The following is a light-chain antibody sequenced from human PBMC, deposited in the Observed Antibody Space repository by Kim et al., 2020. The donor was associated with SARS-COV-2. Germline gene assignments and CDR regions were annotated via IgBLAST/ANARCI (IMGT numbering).Light chain of an antibody. CDR1: ALPKKY. Sequence: PGQTARITCSGDALPKKYAYWYQQKSGQAPVLVIDEDSKRPSGIPGRFSGSSSGTMATLTISGAQVEDEADYYGYSTDSSGKHRGVFGTGTKVTVL. CDR2: EDS. V-gene: IGLV3-10*01. CDR3: YSTDSSGKHRGV. J-gene: IGLJ1*01.